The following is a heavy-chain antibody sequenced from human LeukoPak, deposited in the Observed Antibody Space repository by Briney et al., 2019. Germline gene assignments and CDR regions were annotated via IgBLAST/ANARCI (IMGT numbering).Heavy chain of an antibody. D-gene: IGHD1-1*01. CDR1: GGSINSGSYY. CDR2: IDTSGST. V-gene: IGHV4-61*02. CDR3: ARENWNDPHARFDY. J-gene: IGHJ4*02. Sequence: PSETLSLTCTVSGGSINSGSYYWSWIRQPAGKGLEWIGRIDTSGSTNYNPSLKSRVTISVDTSKNQFSLKLSSVTAADTAVYYCARENWNDPHARFDYWGQGILVTVSS.